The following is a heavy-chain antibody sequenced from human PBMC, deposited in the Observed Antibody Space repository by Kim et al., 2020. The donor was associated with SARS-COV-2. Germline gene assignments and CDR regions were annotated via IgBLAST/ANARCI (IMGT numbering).Heavy chain of an antibody. Sequence: YIYYADSVKGRFTISRDNAKNSLYLQMNSLRAEDTAVYYCASLWFGELLGWGQGTLVTVSS. D-gene: IGHD3-10*01. CDR2: YI. CDR3: ASLWFGELLG. V-gene: IGHV3-21*01. J-gene: IGHJ4*02.